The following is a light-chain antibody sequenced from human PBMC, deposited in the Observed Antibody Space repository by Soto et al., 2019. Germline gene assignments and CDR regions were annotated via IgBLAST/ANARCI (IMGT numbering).Light chain of an antibody. Sequence: DIQMTQSPSSVSASVGDRVTITCRASQDISSWLVWYQQKPGKAPKLLAFAASSLQSGVTSSFSGDGSETDFTLTISSLQPEHFATYYCQQAASFPWTFGQGTKVEIK. CDR1: QDISSW. V-gene: IGKV1D-12*01. J-gene: IGKJ1*01. CDR3: QQAASFPWT. CDR2: AAS.